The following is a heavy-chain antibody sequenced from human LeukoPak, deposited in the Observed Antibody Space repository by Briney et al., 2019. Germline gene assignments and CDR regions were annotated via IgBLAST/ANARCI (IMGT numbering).Heavy chain of an antibody. CDR3: ARGRYVSADICSGGDAFDS. Sequence: PPECLSLTCTLSGGSLNNYYWSWVRPPARKGLGWVGRIYTRVSTNYSQSLQSRVTMSVDTSKSQSSLKLISLSTADTAVYYCARGRYVSADICSGGDAFDSWGKVTMVSLAS. J-gene: IGHJ3*02. CDR1: GGSLNNYY. CDR2: IYTRVST. D-gene: IGHD3-10*02. V-gene: IGHV4-4*07.